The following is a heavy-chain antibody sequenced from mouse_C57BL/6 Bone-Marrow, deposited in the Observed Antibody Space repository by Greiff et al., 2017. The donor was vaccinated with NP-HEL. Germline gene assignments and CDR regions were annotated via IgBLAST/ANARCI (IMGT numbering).Heavy chain of an antibody. J-gene: IGHJ4*01. CDR1: GFTIKDTY. V-gene: IGHV14-3*02. CDR3: ASDSYYDYYVMDY. CDR2: IDPANGNT. Sequence: VQLQQSGAELVKPGASVKLSCTASGFTIKDTYMHWVKQRPEQGLEWIGRIDPANGNTKYDPKFQGKATMTADTSSSTAYLQLSSLTSEDSAVFVCASDSYYDYYVMDYGGRGTAATVTA. D-gene: IGHD2-3*01.